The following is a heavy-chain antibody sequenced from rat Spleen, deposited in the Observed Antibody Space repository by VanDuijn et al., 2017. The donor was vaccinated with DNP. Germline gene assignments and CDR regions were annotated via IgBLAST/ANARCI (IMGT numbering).Heavy chain of an antibody. V-gene: IGHV5-7*01. CDR2: ISYDGSST. D-gene: IGHD1-2*01. J-gene: IGHJ4*01. CDR1: GFTFSNYN. CDR3: ARLYYSSYYAMDA. Sequence: EVQLVESGGGLVQPGRSLKLSCAASGFTFSNYNMAWVRQAPKKGLEWVATISYDGSSTYYRDSVKGRFTISRDNAKSTLYLQMDSLRSEDTATYYCARLYYSSYYAMDAWGQGTSVTVSS.